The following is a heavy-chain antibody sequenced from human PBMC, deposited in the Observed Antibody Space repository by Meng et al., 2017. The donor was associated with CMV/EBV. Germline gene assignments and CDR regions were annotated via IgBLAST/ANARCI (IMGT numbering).Heavy chain of an antibody. D-gene: IGHD2-2*01. V-gene: IGHV4-39*07. CDR2: IYYSGST. Sequence: GSLRLSCTVSGGSISSSSYYWGWIRQPPGKGLGWIGSIYYSGSTYYNPSLKSPVTISVDTSKNQFSLKLSSVTAADTALYYCARDPYPYYYYGMDVWGQGTTVTVSS. CDR3: ARDPYPYYYYGMDV. J-gene: IGHJ6*02. CDR1: GGSISSSSYY.